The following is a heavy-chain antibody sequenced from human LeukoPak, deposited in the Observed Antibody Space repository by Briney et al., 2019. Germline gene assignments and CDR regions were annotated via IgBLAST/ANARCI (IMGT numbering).Heavy chain of an antibody. CDR3: AKDYCGGDCYSGWYFDL. V-gene: IGHV3-9*01. CDR1: GFTFDDYA. CDR2: ISYNSDTI. Sequence: GGSLRLSCAASGFTFDDYAMHWVRQAPGKGLEWVSGISYNSDTIAYADSVKGRFTISRDNAKDSLYLQMNSLRAEDTALYYCAKDYCGGDCYSGWYFDLWGRGTLVTVSS. D-gene: IGHD2-21*02. J-gene: IGHJ2*01.